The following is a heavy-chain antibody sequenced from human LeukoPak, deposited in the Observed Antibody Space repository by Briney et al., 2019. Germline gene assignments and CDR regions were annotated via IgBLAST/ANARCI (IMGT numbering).Heavy chain of an antibody. D-gene: IGHD1-1*01. J-gene: IGHJ5*02. CDR2: IYGSGST. CDR3: AREGTSGTHLNWFDP. CDR1: GVSISSYY. Sequence: PSETLFLTCTVSGVSISSYYWSWIRQPPGKGLEWIGHIYGSGSTNYNPSLKSRVTLSVDTSKNQFSLKLSSVTAADTAVYYCAREGTSGTHLNWFDPWGQGTLVTVSS. V-gene: IGHV4-59*01.